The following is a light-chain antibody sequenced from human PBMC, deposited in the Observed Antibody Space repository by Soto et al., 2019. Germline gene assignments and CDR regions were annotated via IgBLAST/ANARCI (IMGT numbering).Light chain of an antibody. Sequence: QSVLTQPASVSGSPGQSITISCTGTSSDVGGYNYVSWYQQHPGKAPKLMIYEVSNRPSGVSFRFSGSKSGNTASLTISGLQAEDEADYYCSSYTSRTTEVFGTGTKGTVL. V-gene: IGLV2-14*01. J-gene: IGLJ1*01. CDR2: EVS. CDR1: SSDVGGYNY. CDR3: SSYTSRTTEV.